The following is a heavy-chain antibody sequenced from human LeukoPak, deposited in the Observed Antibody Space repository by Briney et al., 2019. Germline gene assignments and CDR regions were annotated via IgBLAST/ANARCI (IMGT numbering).Heavy chain of an antibody. CDR2: ISYDGSNK. CDR3: ARQRVKPDAFDI. Sequence: PGGSLRLSCAASGFTFSSYAMHWVRQAPGKGLEWVAVISYDGSNKYYADSVKGRFTISRDNSKNTLYLQMSSLRAEDTAVYYCARQRVKPDAFDIWGQGTMVTVSS. V-gene: IGHV3-30*04. CDR1: GFTFSSYA. J-gene: IGHJ3*02.